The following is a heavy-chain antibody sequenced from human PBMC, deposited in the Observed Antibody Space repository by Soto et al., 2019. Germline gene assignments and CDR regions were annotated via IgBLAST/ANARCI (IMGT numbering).Heavy chain of an antibody. D-gene: IGHD5-12*01. CDR1: GGSFSGYY. CDR2: INHSGST. V-gene: IGHV4-34*01. Sequence: SETLSLTCAVYGGSFSGYYWSWIRQPPGKVLEWIGEINHSGSTNYNPSLKSRVTISVDTSKNHFSLKLSSVTAADTAVYYCARERWLQLRYYYYYYGMDVWGQGTKVTVS. J-gene: IGHJ6*02. CDR3: ARERWLQLRYYYYYYGMDV.